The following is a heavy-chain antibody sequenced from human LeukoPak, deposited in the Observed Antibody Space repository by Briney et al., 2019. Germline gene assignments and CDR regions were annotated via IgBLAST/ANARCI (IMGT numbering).Heavy chain of an antibody. CDR3: AKDPSTRAGPDY. CDR1: GFTFSSYW. Sequence: PGGSLRLSCAASGFTFSSYWMSWVRQAPGKGLEWVANIKQDGSEKYYVDSVKGRFTISRDNSKNTLYLQMNSLRAEDTAVYYCAKDPSTRAGPDYWGQGTLVTVSS. CDR2: IKQDGSEK. D-gene: IGHD6-19*01. J-gene: IGHJ4*02. V-gene: IGHV3-7*01.